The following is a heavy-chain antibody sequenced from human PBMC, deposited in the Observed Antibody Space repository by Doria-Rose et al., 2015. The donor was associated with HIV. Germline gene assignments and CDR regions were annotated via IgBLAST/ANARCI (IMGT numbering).Heavy chain of an antibody. V-gene: IGHV2-26*01. J-gene: IGHJ4*02. Sequence: QITLKESGPVLVKPTETLTLTCTVSGVSLSSPGMGVGWIRQPPGKALEWLANIFSDDERSYKTSLQSRLTTSRCTSKSQVVLTMTGMDPVDTATYYCALIKSSRWYHKYYFDFWGQGTLVIVSA. D-gene: IGHD6-13*01. CDR2: IFSDDER. CDR3: ALIKSSRWYHKYYFDF. CDR1: GVSLSSPGMG.